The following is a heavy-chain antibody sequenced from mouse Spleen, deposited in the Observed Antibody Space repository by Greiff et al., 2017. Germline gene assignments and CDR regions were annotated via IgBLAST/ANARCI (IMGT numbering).Heavy chain of an antibody. Sequence: EVKLVESGGDLVKPGGSLKLSCAASGFTFSSYGMSWVRQTPGKRLEWVANISSGGSYTYYPDNVKGRFTISRDNAKNTLYLQMSSLKSEDTAMYYCARHGYDYDDGSDYWGQGTTLTVSS. D-gene: IGHD2-4*01. J-gene: IGHJ2*01. CDR1: GFTFSSYG. V-gene: IGHV5-6*01. CDR2: ISSGGSYT. CDR3: ARHGYDYDDGSDY.